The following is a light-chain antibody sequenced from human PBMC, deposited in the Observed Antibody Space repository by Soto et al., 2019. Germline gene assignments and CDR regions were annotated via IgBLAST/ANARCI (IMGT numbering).Light chain of an antibody. V-gene: IGKV1D-13*01. J-gene: IGKJ5*01. CDR1: QGVSSS. Sequence: AIQLNQSPSSLSASVGDRVTITCRASQGVSSSLAWYQQKPGTAPKLLIYDASDLGTGVPSRFSGSGSGTDFTLTISSLQPEDFATYYCKQFNNYPLTFGQGTRLEIK. CDR2: DAS. CDR3: KQFNNYPLT.